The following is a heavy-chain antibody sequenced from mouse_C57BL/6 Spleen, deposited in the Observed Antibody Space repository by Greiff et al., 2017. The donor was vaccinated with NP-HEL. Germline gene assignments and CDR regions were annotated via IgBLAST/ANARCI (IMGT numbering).Heavy chain of an antibody. CDR3: ARGSTVVAPYWYFDV. J-gene: IGHJ1*03. CDR1: GYSITSDY. CDR2: ISYSGST. D-gene: IGHD1-1*01. V-gene: IGHV3-8*01. Sequence: DVMLVESGPGLAKPSQTLSLTCSVTGYSITSDYWNWIRKFPGNKLEYMGYISYSGSTYYNPSLKSRISITRDTSKNQYYLQLNSVTTEDTATYYCARGSTVVAPYWYFDVWGTGTTVTVSS.